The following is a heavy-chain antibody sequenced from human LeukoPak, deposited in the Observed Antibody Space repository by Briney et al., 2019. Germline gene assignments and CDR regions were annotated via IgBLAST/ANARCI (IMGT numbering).Heavy chain of an antibody. V-gene: IGHV1-24*01. CDR3: ATNGFVASGYDYTPRNYYYYYGMDV. CDR1: GYTLTELS. CDR2: FDPEDGET. D-gene: IGHD5-12*01. J-gene: IGHJ6*02. Sequence: ASVKVSCKVSGYTLTELSMHWVRQAPGKGLEWMGRFDPEDGETIYAQKFQGRVTMTEDTSTDTAYMELSSLRSEDTAVYYCATNGFVASGYDYTPRNYYYYYGMDVWGQGTTVTVSS.